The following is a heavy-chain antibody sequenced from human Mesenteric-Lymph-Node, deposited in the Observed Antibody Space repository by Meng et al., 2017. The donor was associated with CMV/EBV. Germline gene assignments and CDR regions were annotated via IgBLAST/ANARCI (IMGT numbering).Heavy chain of an antibody. D-gene: IGHD6-19*01. V-gene: IGHV1-8*02. CDR3: ARGPSYSSGFPDC. CDR2: MNPNSGNT. J-gene: IGHJ4*02. CDR1: GYTFTSFD. Sequence: QEQLVQSGAEVKQPGALVHVSCKASGYTFTSFDINWVRQATGQGPEWMGWMNPNSGNTGYAQKFQGRVTLTRDTSISTAYMELSSLRSEDTAVYYCARGPSYSSGFPDCWGQGTLVTVSS.